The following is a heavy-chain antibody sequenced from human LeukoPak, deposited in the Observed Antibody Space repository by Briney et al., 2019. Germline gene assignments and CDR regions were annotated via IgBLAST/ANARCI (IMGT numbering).Heavy chain of an antibody. Sequence: GGSLRLSCAASGFTLSDYYMSWIRQAPGKGLEWVSCISGSGTTKYYTDSVKGRFTISRDNAKNSLYLRMNSLRADDTGVYYCARPHGTLIASYYFDSWGQGTLVTVSS. CDR1: GFTLSDYY. V-gene: IGHV3-11*01. D-gene: IGHD1-1*01. CDR2: ISGSGTTK. J-gene: IGHJ4*02. CDR3: ARPHGTLIASYYFDS.